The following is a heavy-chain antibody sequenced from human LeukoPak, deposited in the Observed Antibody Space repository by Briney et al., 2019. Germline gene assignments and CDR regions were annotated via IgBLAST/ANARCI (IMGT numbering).Heavy chain of an antibody. V-gene: IGHV1-46*01. CDR2: INPSGGST. CDR1: GYTFTSYY. Sequence: ASVKVSCKASGYTFTSYYMHWVRQAPGQGLEWMGIINPSGGSTSYAQKFQGRVTMTRDTYTGKVYMELSSLRSEDTAVYYCARDDLTGTTYYGMDVWGQGTTVSVSS. J-gene: IGHJ6*02. CDR3: ARDDLTGTTYYGMDV. D-gene: IGHD1-7*01.